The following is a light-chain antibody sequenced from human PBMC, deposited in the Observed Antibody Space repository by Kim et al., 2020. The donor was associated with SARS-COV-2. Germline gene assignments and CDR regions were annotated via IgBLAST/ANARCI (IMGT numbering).Light chain of an antibody. CDR1: LSVGSN. J-gene: IGKJ5*01. CDR2: GAS. V-gene: IGKV3-15*01. CDR3: QQFYNWPPIT. Sequence: SPGERATRRGRAMLSVGSNEAWYQQTPGQAPRLLLYGASTRATGIPARFSGSGSGTEFTLTISSLQSEDVAVYYCQQFYNWPPITFGQGTRLEIK.